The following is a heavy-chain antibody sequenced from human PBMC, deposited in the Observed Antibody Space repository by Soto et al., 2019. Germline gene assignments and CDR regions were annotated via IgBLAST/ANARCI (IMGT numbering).Heavy chain of an antibody. J-gene: IGHJ6*02. CDR3: ARDAAAAREDYYYYYGMDV. CDR2: INPNSGGT. CDR1: GYTFTGYD. D-gene: IGHD6-6*01. Sequence: ASVKVSCKSSGYTFTGYDMHWVRQAPGQGLEWMGWINPNSGGTNYAQKFQGWVTMTRDTSISTAYMELSRLRSDDTAVYYCARDAAAAREDYYYYYGMDVWGQGTTVTVSS. V-gene: IGHV1-2*04.